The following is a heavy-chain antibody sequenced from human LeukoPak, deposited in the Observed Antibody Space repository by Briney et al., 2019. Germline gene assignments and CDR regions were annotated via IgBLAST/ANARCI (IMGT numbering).Heavy chain of an antibody. D-gene: IGHD1-26*01. Sequence: AGSLSLSCAASGFTFSSYWMHWVRQAPGKGLVWVSRINSDGSTTSYADSVKGRITISRDNAKNTLYLQMNSLRAEDTAVYYCVGGSYYFDYWGKGTVDTVSS. CDR2: INSDGSTT. V-gene: IGHV3-74*01. CDR1: GFTFSSYW. CDR3: VGGSYYFDY. J-gene: IGHJ4*02.